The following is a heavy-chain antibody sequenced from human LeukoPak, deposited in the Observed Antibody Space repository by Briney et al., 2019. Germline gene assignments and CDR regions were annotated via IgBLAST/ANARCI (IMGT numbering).Heavy chain of an antibody. V-gene: IGHV3-30-3*01. CDR3: ARDSNPGLDV. CDR2: MSSDESLK. Sequence: GGSLRLSCAASGFTLNNYALHWVRQAPGKGLEWVAVMSSDESLKFYADSVKGRFTISRHSSKNTLYLQMDSLRADDTAMYYCARDSNPGLDVWGQGTTVTASS. CDR1: GFTLNNYA. J-gene: IGHJ6*02. D-gene: IGHD2-8*01.